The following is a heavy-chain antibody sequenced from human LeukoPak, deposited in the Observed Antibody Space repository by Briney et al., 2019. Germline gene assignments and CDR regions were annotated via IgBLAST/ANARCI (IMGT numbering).Heavy chain of an antibody. CDR1: GYTFTSYN. J-gene: IGHJ4*02. Sequence: ASVKVSCKASGYTFTSYNMHWVRQAPGQGLEWIGIINPSTGSSTYTQKFQGRVTMTRDTATSTVYMELSSLRSEDTAVYYCARGRGRVNYDFWSGYLWGFDYWGQGTLVTVSS. CDR3: ARGRGRVNYDFWSGYLWGFDY. CDR2: INPSTGSS. D-gene: IGHD3-3*01. V-gene: IGHV1-46*01.